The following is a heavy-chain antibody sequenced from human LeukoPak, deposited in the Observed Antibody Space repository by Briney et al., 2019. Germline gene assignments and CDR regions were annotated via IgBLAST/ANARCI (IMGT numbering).Heavy chain of an antibody. CDR1: GGSISSGDYS. Sequence: SETLSLTCTVSGGSISSGDYSWSWIRQPPGKGLEWIGYIYYSGSTYYNPSLKSRVTISVDTSKNQFSLKLSSVTAADTAVYYCARADYDFWSGSEGAFDIWGQGTMVTVSS. J-gene: IGHJ3*02. CDR3: ARADYDFWSGSEGAFDI. CDR2: IYYSGST. D-gene: IGHD3-3*01. V-gene: IGHV4-30-4*01.